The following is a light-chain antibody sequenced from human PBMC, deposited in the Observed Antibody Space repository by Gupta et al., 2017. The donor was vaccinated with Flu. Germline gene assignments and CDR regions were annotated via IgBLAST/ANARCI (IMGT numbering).Light chain of an antibody. V-gene: IGKV1-39*01. CDR3: QQTDSIPWT. J-gene: IGKJ1*01. CDR2: AAS. CDR1: QFVSSY. Sequence: DLHMPQSPSSLSASVCYRVTITCRTDQFVSSYLNWYQHKPGKAPKLLIYAASSLQSGVPSRFSGSGSGTDFALTISSLQPEDFATYYCQQTDSIPWTFGQGTKVEI.